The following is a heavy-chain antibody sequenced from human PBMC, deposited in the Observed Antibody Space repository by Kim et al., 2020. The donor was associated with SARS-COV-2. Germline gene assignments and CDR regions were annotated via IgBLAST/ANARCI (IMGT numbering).Heavy chain of an antibody. V-gene: IGHV4-59*01. CDR3: TRSEGRGSWHQFDY. CDR1: SDSISSYY. J-gene: IGHJ4*02. Sequence: SETPSLTCTVSSDSISSYYWSWIRQLPGKGLEWLGYIYYSGSSDYNPSLKSRVTISWDTSKNQVSLDVTSVSAADTAVYYCTRSEGRGSWHQFDYWGQG. CDR2: IYYSGSS. D-gene: IGHD6-13*01.